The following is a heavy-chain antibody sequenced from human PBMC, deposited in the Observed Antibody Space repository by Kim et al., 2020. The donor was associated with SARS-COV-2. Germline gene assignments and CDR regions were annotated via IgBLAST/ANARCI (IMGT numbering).Heavy chain of an antibody. V-gene: IGHV4-59*08. Sequence: SETLSLTCTVSGGSIRSYYWSWIRQPPGKGLEWIGYIDYTGSTNYNPSLKSRVTISVDTSKNQFSLKLSSVTAADTAVYYCARTQKGMTTVVHYWYFDLWGRGTLVTVSS. CDR1: GGSIRSYY. CDR2: IDYTGST. J-gene: IGHJ2*01. CDR3: ARTQKGMTTVVHYWYFDL. D-gene: IGHD4-17*01.